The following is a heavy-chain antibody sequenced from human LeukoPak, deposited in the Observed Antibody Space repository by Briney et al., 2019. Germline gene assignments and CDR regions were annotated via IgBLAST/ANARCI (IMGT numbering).Heavy chain of an antibody. CDR1: GFTFSSYT. J-gene: IGHJ6*03. V-gene: IGHV3-21*01. CDR3: ARDGDYGTPVGENYYYMDF. Sequence: GRSLRLSCAASGFTFSSYTFNWVRQAPGKGLEWVASISSSSSYIYYADSVKGRFTFSRDNAKNSLSLQMNSLRAEDTAVYYCARDGDYGTPVGENYYYMDFWGKGTTVTVSS. CDR2: ISSSSSYI. D-gene: IGHD4/OR15-4a*01.